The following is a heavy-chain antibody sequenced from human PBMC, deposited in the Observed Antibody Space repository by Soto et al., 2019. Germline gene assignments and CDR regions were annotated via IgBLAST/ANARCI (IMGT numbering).Heavy chain of an antibody. V-gene: IGHV4-30-4*01. CDR2: IYYSGSN. Sequence: ALSLTGTLSGASMSSGDYYWSWIRQPPGKGLEWIGYIYYSGSNYYNPSLKSRVTISVDTSKNQFSLKLRSVTAADTAVYYCARVSRYSSGWYFDYWGQGTVVTVSS. CDR1: GASMSSGDYY. J-gene: IGHJ4*02. D-gene: IGHD6-19*01. CDR3: ARVSRYSSGWYFDY.